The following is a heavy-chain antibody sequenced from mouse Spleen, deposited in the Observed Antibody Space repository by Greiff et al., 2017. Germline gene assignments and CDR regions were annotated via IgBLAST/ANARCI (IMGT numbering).Heavy chain of an antibody. J-gene: IGHJ1*01. CDR1: GFSLTSYG. CDR2: IWSGGST. CDR3: ARNSGGNYWYFDV. V-gene: IGHV2-4*02. Sequence: VKLVESGPGLVQPSQSLSITCTVSGFSLTSYGVHWVRQPPGKGLEWLGVIWSGGSTDYNAAFISRLSISKDNSKSQVFFKMNSLQADDTAIYYCARNSGGNYWYFDVWGAGTTVTVSS. D-gene: IGHD1-1*02.